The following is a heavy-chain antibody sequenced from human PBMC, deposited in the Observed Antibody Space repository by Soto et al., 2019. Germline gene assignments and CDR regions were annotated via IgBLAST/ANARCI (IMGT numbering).Heavy chain of an antibody. J-gene: IGHJ5*02. CDR1: GFIFENFG. Sequence: GGSLRLSCAASGFIFENFGMSWVRQAPGRGLEWISSISGSGFKKYYADSVKGRFTISRDNSKSTVYLELNNLSAEDTAVYHCAKNQGVELVPLAAVDWFDPWGQGSVVTVSS. D-gene: IGHD1-26*01. V-gene: IGHV3-23*01. CDR3: AKNQGVELVPLAAVDWFDP. CDR2: ISGSGFKK.